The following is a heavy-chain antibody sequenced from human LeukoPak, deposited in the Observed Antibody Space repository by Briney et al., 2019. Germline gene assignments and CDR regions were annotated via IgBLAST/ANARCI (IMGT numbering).Heavy chain of an antibody. J-gene: IGHJ4*02. CDR3: ARVGAPGPVYFDY. V-gene: IGHV3-64*01. CDR2: ISSNGGST. D-gene: IGHD1-26*01. CDR1: GFPFSSYA. Sequence: SGGSLRLSCAASGFPFSSYAMHWVRQAPGKGLEYVSAISSNGGSTYYANSVKGRFTISRDNSKNTLYLQMDSLRAEDMAVYYCARVGAPGPVYFDYWGQGTLVTVSS.